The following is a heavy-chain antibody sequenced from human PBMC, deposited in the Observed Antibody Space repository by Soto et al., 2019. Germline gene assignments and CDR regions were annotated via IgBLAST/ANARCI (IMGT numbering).Heavy chain of an antibody. D-gene: IGHD2-21*02. V-gene: IGHV3-21*01. CDR2: ISSSSSYI. Sequence: EVQLVESGGGLVKPGGSLRLSCAASGFTFSSYSMNWVRQAPGKGLEWVSSISSSSSYIYYADSVKGRFTISRDNAKNSLYLQMNSLRAEDTAVYYCARDRDITCCDCGFDPWGQGTLVTVSS. CDR3: ARDRDITCCDCGFDP. J-gene: IGHJ5*02. CDR1: GFTFSSYS.